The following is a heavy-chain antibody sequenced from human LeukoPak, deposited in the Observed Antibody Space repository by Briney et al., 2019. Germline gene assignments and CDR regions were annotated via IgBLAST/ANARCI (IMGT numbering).Heavy chain of an antibody. CDR2: INSDGSSI. CDR1: GFTFSSYG. D-gene: IGHD2-2*01. J-gene: IGHJ6*02. V-gene: IGHV3-74*01. CDR3: ARGSSTSYYYYGMDV. Sequence: GGSLRLSCAASGFTFSSYGMHWVRQAPGKGLVWVSRINSDGSSIRNADSVKGRLTISRDNAKNTLYLQMNSLRAEDTAVYYCARGSSTSYYYYGMDVWGQGTTVTVSS.